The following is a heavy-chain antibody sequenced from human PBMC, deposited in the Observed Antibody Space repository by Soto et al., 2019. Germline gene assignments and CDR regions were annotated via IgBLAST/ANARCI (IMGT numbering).Heavy chain of an antibody. J-gene: IGHJ6*01. V-gene: IGHV1-2*04. Sequence: VSVKVCCKASRYSLTCYYMHWVRQAPGQGLEWMGWINPNSGGTNYAQKFQGWVTMTRDTSISTAYMELSRLRSDATAVYYCARQWVSYGMDVWGQGTTVTVS. CDR2: INPNSGGT. CDR1: RYSLTCYY. CDR3: ARQWVSYGMDV. D-gene: IGHD1-26*01.